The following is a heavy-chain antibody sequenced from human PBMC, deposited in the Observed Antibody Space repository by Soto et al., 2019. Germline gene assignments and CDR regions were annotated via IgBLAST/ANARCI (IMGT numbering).Heavy chain of an antibody. J-gene: IGHJ5*02. CDR3: AGMPYTICFRFDP. Sequence: SETLSLTCNMSGDSYSISTYSWSWIRQPPGKALQWIGFIYQSGVTSYNPSLASRVSISLDRSNNQCSLKLKSVTAADTAVYFCAGMPYTICFRFDPCGQGTLVTVSS. CDR1: GDSYSISTYS. D-gene: IGHD2-2*02. V-gene: IGHV4-30-2*01. CDR2: IYQSGVT.